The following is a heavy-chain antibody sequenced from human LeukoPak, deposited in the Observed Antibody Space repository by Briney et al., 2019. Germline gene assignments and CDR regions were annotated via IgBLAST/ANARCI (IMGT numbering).Heavy chain of an antibody. D-gene: IGHD3-9*01. V-gene: IGHV3-30*04. CDR1: GFTFSSYA. CDR3: ARDHIQTGYYMDV. J-gene: IGHJ6*03. Sequence: PGGSLRLSCAASGFTFSSYAMHWVRQAPGKGLEGVAVISYDGSNKYYADSVKGRFTISRDNSKNTLYLQMNSLRAEDTAVYYCARDHIQTGYYMDVWGKGTTVTVSS. CDR2: ISYDGSNK.